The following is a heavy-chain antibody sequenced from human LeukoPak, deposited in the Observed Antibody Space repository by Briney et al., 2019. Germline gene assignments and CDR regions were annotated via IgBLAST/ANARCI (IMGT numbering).Heavy chain of an antibody. CDR3: ASTPLSDLDI. V-gene: IGHV4-59*01. CDR1: GVSITDYY. CDR2: IYYKGYT. J-gene: IGHJ3*02. Sequence: SETLSLTCSVTGVSITDYYWSWIRQPPGKGLEWIGYIYYKGYTNYSPSLKSRVTISVDTSKSQFSLKLRSVTAADTAVYYCASTPLSDLDIWGQGQWSSSLQ.